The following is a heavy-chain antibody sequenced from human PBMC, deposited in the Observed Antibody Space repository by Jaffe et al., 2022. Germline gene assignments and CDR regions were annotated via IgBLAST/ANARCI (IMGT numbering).Heavy chain of an antibody. CDR2: IKKDGSEK. CDR3: ARDRSTDALDI. Sequence: QLVESGGGLVQPGGSLRLSCAASGFTFSSDWMSWVRQAPGKGLEWVANIKKDGSEKYYVDSVKGRFTISRDNAKNSLYLQMNSLRAEDTAVYYCARDRSTDALDIWGQGTMVTVSS. CDR1: GFTFSSDW. J-gene: IGHJ3*02. V-gene: IGHV3-7*01.